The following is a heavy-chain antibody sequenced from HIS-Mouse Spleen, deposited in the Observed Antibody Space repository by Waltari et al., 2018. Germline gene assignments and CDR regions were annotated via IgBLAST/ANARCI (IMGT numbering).Heavy chain of an antibody. CDR2: INPNSGGT. D-gene: IGHD1-7*01. Sequence: QVQLVQSGAEVKTPGASVKVPCTASGYTLTGTYMHWVRQAPGQGLEWMGWINPNSGGTNYAQKFQGRVTMTRDTSISTAYMELSRLRSDDTAVYYCARVSHNWNYETAFDIWGQGTMVTGSS. V-gene: IGHV1-2*02. CDR3: ARVSHNWNYETAFDI. J-gene: IGHJ3*02. CDR1: GYTLTGTY.